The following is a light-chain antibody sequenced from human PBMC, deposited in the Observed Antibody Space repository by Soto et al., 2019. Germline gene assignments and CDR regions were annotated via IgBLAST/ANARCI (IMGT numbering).Light chain of an antibody. CDR1: SSNIGAGYD. V-gene: IGLV1-40*01. J-gene: IGLJ1*01. CDR3: QSYDRSQIADV. CDR2: GNN. Sequence: QSVLTQPPSVSGAPGQRVTISCTGSSSNIGAGYDVHWYQQTPGAAPQLLIYGNNNRPSGVPHRFSGSKSGTSASLAITGLQAEDEADYYCQSYDRSQIADVFGTGTKLTVL.